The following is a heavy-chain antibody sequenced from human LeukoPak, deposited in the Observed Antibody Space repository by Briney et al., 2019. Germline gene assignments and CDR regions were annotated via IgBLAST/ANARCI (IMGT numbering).Heavy chain of an antibody. V-gene: IGHV4-59*01. D-gene: IGHD6-19*01. CDR3: ARASSGWYGVDY. CDR2: IYYSGST. CDR1: GGSISSYY. Sequence: SSETLSLTCTVSGGSISSYYWSWIRQPPGKGLEWIGYIYYSGSTNYNPSLKSRVTISVDTSKNQFSLKLSSVTAAGTAVYYCARASSGWYGVDYWGQGTLVTVTS. J-gene: IGHJ4*02.